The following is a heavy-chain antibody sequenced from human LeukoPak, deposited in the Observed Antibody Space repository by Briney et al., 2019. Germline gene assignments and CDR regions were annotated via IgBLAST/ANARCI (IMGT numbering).Heavy chain of an antibody. CDR1: GFTFSSYS. V-gene: IGHV3-21*01. Sequence: GGSLRLSCAASGFTFSSYSMTWVRQAPVKGLEWVSSISSSSSYIYYADSVKGRFTISRDNAKNSLYLQMNSLRAEDTAVYYCARDAKLEVGATTSDYWGQGTLVTVSS. CDR3: ARDAKLEVGATTSDY. D-gene: IGHD1-26*01. CDR2: ISSSSSYI. J-gene: IGHJ4*02.